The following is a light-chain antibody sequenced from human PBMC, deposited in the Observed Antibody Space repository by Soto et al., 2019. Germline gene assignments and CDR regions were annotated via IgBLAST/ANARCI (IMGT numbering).Light chain of an antibody. CDR1: SSDVGGYHY. CDR2: EVS. V-gene: IGLV2-8*01. CDR3: SSYAGSNNFV. J-gene: IGLJ1*01. Sequence: QSALTQPPSASGSPGQSVTISCTGTSSDVGGYHYVSWYQQHPGKAPKLLIYEVSKRPSGVPNRFSGSKSGNTASLTVSGLQGEDEADYYCSSYAGSNNFVFGTGTKLTVL.